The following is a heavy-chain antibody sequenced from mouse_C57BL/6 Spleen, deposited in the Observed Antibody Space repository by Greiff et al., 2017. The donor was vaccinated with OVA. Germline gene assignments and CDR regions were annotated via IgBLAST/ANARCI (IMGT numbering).Heavy chain of an antibody. V-gene: IGHV1-64*01. D-gene: IGHD2-2*01. CDR2: IHPNSGST. CDR3: ARSGRRGDDLDY. Sequence: QVQLQQPGAELVKPGASVKLSCKASGYTFTSYWMHWVKQRPGQGLEWIGMIHPNSGSTNYNEKFKSKATLTVDKSSSTAYMQLSSLTSEDSAVYYGARSGRRGDDLDYWGQGTSVTVSS. CDR1: GYTFTSYW. J-gene: IGHJ4*01.